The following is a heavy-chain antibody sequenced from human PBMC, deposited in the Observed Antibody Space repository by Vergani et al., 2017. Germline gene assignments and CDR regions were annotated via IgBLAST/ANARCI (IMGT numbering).Heavy chain of an antibody. J-gene: IGHJ6*03. D-gene: IGHD3-3*01. CDR1: GGSFSGYY. V-gene: IGHV4-34*11. CDR2: IYYSGST. CDR3: ARRSEEYDFWSGSAGYYYYMDV. Sequence: QVQLQQWGAGLLKPSETLSLTCAVYGGSFSGYYWSWIRQPPGKGLEWIGYIYYSGSTNYNPSLKSRVTISVDTSKNQFSLKLSSVTAADTAVYYCARRSEEYDFWSGSAGYYYYMDVWGKGP.